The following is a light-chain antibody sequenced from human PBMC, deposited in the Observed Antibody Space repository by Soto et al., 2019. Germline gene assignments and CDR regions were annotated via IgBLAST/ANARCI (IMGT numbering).Light chain of an antibody. CDR1: SSDVGGYNY. J-gene: IGLJ1*01. V-gene: IGLV2-8*01. CDR2: EVS. CDR3: SSYAGSNNYV. Sequence: QSVLTQPPSASGSPGQSVTISCTGTSSDVGGYNYVSWYQQHPGKASKLMIYEVSKRPSGVPDRFSGSKSGNTASLTVSGLQAEDEAHYYCSSYAGSNNYVFGTGTKVTVL.